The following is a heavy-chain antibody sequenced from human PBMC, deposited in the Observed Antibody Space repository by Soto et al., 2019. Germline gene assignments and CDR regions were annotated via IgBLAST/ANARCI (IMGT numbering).Heavy chain of an antibody. CDR2: IKPDGSEK. CDR1: GFTFSSYC. D-gene: IGHD3-22*01. CDR3: ARGDYFYDSSGYFVDAFDI. V-gene: IGHV3-7*01. Sequence: WGSLRLSCAASGFTFSSYCMSWVRQAPGKGLDWVANIKPDGSEKFYVDSVKGRFTISRDNVKNSLSLQMKSLRAEDTAVYYCARGDYFYDSSGYFVDAFDIWGQGIMVTVSS. J-gene: IGHJ3*02.